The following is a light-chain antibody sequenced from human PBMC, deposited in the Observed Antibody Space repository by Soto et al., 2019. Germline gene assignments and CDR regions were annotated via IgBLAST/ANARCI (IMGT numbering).Light chain of an antibody. CDR1: QSISRW. CDR3: QQYDNLPL. Sequence: DIQMTQSPSTLSTSVGDRVTITCRASQSISRWLAWYQQKPGKAPKLLIYDASNLETGVPSRFSGSGSGTDFTFTISSLQPEDIATYYRQQYDNLPLFGPGTKVDIK. CDR2: DAS. V-gene: IGKV1-33*01. J-gene: IGKJ3*01.